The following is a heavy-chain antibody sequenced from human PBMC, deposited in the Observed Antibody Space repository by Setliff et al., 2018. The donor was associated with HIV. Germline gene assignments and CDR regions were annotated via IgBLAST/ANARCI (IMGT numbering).Heavy chain of an antibody. D-gene: IGHD3-10*01. CDR1: GFTFSSYE. J-gene: IGHJ4*02. CDR3: ASGWGGGGY. CDR2: ISSSGSTI. Sequence: LRLSCAASGFTFSSYEMNWVRQAPGKGLEWVSYISSSGSTINYADSVKGRFTISRDNARNSLYLQMNSLRAEDTAVYYCASGWGGGGYWGQGTLVTVSS. V-gene: IGHV3-48*03.